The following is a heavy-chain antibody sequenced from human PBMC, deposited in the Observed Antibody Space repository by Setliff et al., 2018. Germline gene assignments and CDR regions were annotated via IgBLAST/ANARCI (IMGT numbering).Heavy chain of an antibody. CDR1: GYSFTNYY. CDR3: AKSGDYGDGYYFSDY. Sequence: ASVKVSCKASGYSFTNYYIHWVRQAPGQGLEWVGIINPSGGSTSYAQKFRGRVTMTRDTSTSTVYMELSSLRSEDTAVYYCAKSGDYGDGYYFSDYWGQGTLVTVSS. CDR2: INPSGGST. V-gene: IGHV1-46*03. D-gene: IGHD4-17*01. J-gene: IGHJ4*02.